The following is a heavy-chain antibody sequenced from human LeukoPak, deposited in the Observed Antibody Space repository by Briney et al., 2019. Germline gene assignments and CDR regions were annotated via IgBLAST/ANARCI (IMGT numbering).Heavy chain of an antibody. CDR2: IYHSGST. J-gene: IGHJ5*02. Sequence: KSSETLSLTCAVSGGSISSGGYSWSWIRQPPGKGLEWIGYIYHSGSTYYNPSLKSRVTISVDRSKNQFSLKLSSVTAADTAVYYCARGRGYYDSSGYNNWFDPWGQGTLVTDSS. CDR3: ARGRGYYDSSGYNNWFDP. CDR1: GGSISSGGYS. V-gene: IGHV4-30-2*01. D-gene: IGHD3-22*01.